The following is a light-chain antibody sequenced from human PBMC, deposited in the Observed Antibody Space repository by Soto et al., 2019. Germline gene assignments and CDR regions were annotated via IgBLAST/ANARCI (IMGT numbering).Light chain of an antibody. V-gene: IGKV3-15*01. CDR3: QQYNNWSPIT. J-gene: IGKJ5*01. CDR2: GAS. Sequence: EIVMTQSPATLSVSPGERATLSCRASQSVSSNLAWYQQKPGQAPRLLIYGASTRATGIPARFSGSGSGTEFTLTISSLQSEDFAVYYCQQYNNWSPITCGQEIRLEI. CDR1: QSVSSN.